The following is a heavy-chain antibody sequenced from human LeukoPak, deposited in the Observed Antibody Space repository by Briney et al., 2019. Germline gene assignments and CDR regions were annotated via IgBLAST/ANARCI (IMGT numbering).Heavy chain of an antibody. D-gene: IGHD2-8*01. CDR1: GFTFSSYD. J-gene: IGHJ4*02. V-gene: IGHV3-30*04. Sequence: PGGSLRLSCAASGFTFSSYDMHWVRQAPGKGLEWVAVISYDGSNKYYADSVKGRFTISRDNSKNTLYLQMNSLRAEDTAVYYCARALIGYYFDYWGQGTLVTVSS. CDR2: ISYDGSNK. CDR3: ARALIGYYFDY.